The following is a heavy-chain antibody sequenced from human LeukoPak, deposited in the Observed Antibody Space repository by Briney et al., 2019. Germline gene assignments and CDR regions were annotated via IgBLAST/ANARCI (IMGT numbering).Heavy chain of an antibody. J-gene: IGHJ4*02. CDR3: ARDMYSSGHGY. D-gene: IGHD6-19*01. Sequence: SVKVSCKASGGTFSSYAISWVRQAPGQGLEWMGRIIPIFGIANYAQKFQGRVTITADKSTSTAYMELSSLRSEDTAVYYCARDMYSSGHGYWGQGTLVTVSS. CDR2: IIPIFGIA. CDR1: GGTFSSYA. V-gene: IGHV1-69*04.